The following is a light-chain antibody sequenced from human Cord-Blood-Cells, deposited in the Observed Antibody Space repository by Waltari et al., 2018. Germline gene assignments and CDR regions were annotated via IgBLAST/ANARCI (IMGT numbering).Light chain of an antibody. CDR3: CSYAGSSTFYV. Sequence: QSALTQPASVSGSPGQSIPISCTGPSSDVGSYNLLSCYQQHPGKAPKLMIYEGSKRPSGVSNRFSGSKSGNTASLTISGLQAEDEADYYCCSYAGSSTFYVFGTGTKVTVL. J-gene: IGLJ1*01. CDR1: SSDVGSYNL. V-gene: IGLV2-23*01. CDR2: EGS.